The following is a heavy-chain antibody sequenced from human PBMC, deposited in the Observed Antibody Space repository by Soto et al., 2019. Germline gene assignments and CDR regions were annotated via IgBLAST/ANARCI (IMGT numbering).Heavy chain of an antibody. V-gene: IGHV4-61*05. D-gene: IGHD1-26*01. CDR2: IYHNGNT. J-gene: IGHJ4*02. CDR3: ARGRKQQLVRQYSGSYRYFDY. Sequence: SETLSLTCSVSGGSIRSSHTSTYWTWIRQPPGKGLEWIAYIYHNGNTAYNPSLKSRITISVDSSKNQFSLKMSSVTAADTAVYYCARGRKQQLVRQYSGSYRYFDYWGQGTLVTVSS. CDR1: GGSIRSSHTSTY.